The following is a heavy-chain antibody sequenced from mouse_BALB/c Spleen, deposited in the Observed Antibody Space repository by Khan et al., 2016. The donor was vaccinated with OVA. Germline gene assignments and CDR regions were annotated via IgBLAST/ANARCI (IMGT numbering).Heavy chain of an antibody. CDR1: GYTFTTYW. CDR2: INPTSGYT. V-gene: IGHV1-7*01. Sequence: QVQLKESGAELAKPGASVKMSCKASGYTFTTYWMHWVKQRPGQGLKWIGYINPTSGYTDYNEKFKDRATLSADRSSSTAYMQLSSLTSEDSAVYYCTRERIDYWGQGTTLTVSS. J-gene: IGHJ2*01. CDR3: TRERIDY.